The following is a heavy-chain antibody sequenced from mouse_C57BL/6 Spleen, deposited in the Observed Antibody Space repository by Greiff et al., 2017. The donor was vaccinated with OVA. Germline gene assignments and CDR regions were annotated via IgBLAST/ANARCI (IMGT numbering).Heavy chain of an antibody. V-gene: IGHV1-82*01. CDR2: IYPGDGDT. D-gene: IGHD2-3*01. J-gene: IGHJ3*01. CDR1: GYAFSSSW. CDR3: ASIYDGYYGDAY. Sequence: VQLQQSGPELVKPGASVGGGWKASGYAFSSSWINFVKQRPGKGLEWIGRIYPGDGDTNYNGKFKGKATLTADKSSSTAYMQLSSLTSEDSAVYFCASIYDGYYGDAYWGQGTLVTVSA.